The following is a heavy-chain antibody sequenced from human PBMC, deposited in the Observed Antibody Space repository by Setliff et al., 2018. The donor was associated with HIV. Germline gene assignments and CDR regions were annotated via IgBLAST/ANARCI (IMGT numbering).Heavy chain of an antibody. CDR1: GGTFRSHE. J-gene: IGHJ4*02. Sequence: SVKVSCKASGGTFRSHEISWVRQAPGQGLEWMGGIVPILNTGNYAPKFQVRATITADESTTTAYMELSSLRYEDTAVYYCARIPNHSSGFDYWGQGTPVTVSS. D-gene: IGHD3-22*01. CDR3: ARIPNHSSGFDY. V-gene: IGHV1-69*13. CDR2: IVPILNTG.